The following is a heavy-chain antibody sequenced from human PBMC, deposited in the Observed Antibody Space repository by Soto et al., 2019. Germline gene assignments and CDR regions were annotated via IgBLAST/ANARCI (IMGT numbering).Heavy chain of an antibody. V-gene: IGHV4-39*01. Sequence: SETLSLTCTVSGGSISSSSYYWGWIRQPPGKGLEWIGSIYYSGSTYYNPSLKSRVTISVDTSKNQFSLKRSSVTAADTAVYYCARSMITMVRGVIDYWGQGTLVTVSS. CDR1: GGSISSSSYY. CDR3: ARSMITMVRGVIDY. J-gene: IGHJ4*02. D-gene: IGHD3-10*01. CDR2: IYYSGST.